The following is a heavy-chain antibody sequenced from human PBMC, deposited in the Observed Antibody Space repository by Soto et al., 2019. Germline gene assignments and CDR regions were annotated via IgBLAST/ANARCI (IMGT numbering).Heavy chain of an antibody. CDR3: ASGVGEKKIWSGYHPPYYYYYGMDV. CDR1: GGSIGSYY. CDR2: IYYSGST. V-gene: IGHV4-59*01. J-gene: IGHJ6*02. Sequence: PSETLSLTCTVSGGSIGSYYWSWIRQPPGKGLEWIGYIYYSGSTNYNPSLKSRVTISVDTSKNQFSLKLSSVTAADTAVYYCASGVGEKKIWSGYHPPYYYYYGMDVWGQGTTVTVSS. D-gene: IGHD3-3*01.